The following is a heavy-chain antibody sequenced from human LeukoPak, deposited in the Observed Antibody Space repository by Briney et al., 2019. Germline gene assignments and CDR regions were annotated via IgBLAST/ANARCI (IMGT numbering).Heavy chain of an antibody. CDR1: GGSFSGYY. V-gene: IGHV4-34*01. CDR3: ARRAVAGTHWFDP. D-gene: IGHD6-19*01. J-gene: IGHJ5*02. CDR2: IYYSGST. Sequence: PSETLSLTCAVYGGSFSGYYWSWIRQPPGKGLEWIGSIYYSGSTYYNPSLKSRVTISVDTSKNQFSLKLSSVTAADTAVYYCARRAVAGTHWFDPWGQGTLVTVSS.